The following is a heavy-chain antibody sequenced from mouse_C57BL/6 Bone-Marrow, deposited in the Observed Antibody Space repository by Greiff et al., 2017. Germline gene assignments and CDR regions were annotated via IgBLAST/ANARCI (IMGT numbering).Heavy chain of an antibody. CDR3: ARHYSFDV. CDR2: ISGDGGNT. CDR1: GFTFSSYT. Sequence: EVKLVESGGGLVKPGGSLKLSCAASGFTFSSYTMSWVRQTPEKRLEWVAIISGDGGNTYYPDSVKGRFTISRDKAKNTPYLQMSSLWSADTASYYCARHYSFDVWGKGTTLTVSS. V-gene: IGHV5-9*01. J-gene: IGHJ2*01.